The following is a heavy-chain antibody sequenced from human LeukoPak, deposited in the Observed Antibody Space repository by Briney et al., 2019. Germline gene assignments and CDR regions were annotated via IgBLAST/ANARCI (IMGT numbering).Heavy chain of an antibody. Sequence: PSETLSLTCTVSGVSISSSSYYWGWIRQPPGKGLEWIATIHHSGSTNYNPSLQSRVTISVDTSKNHFSLRLGFVTAADTAVYYCAKQESHLAFDYWGQGTLVTVSS. CDR1: GVSISSSSYY. D-gene: IGHD2/OR15-2a*01. V-gene: IGHV4-39*01. CDR3: AKQESHLAFDY. J-gene: IGHJ4*02. CDR2: IHHSGST.